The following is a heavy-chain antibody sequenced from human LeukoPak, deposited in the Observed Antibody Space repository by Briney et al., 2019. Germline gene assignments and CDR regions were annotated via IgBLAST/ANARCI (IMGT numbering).Heavy chain of an antibody. J-gene: IGHJ3*01. V-gene: IGHV3-7*01. Sequence: PGGSLRLSCAASDFTFSAYWMSWVRQAPGKGLERVANINQDGSEQYYVDSVKGRFTISRDNAKNSLYLQMNSLRAEDTAVYYCACYGVVLPSARDAFDVWGQGTMVTVSS. CDR1: DFTFSAYW. CDR3: ACYGVVLPSARDAFDV. CDR2: INQDGSEQ. D-gene: IGHD2-2*01.